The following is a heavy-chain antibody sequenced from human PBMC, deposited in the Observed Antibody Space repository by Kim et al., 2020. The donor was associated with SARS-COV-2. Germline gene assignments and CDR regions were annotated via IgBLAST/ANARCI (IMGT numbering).Heavy chain of an antibody. D-gene: IGHD3-22*01. V-gene: IGHV3-23*01. CDR3: AKDYYDSSGYQGACDM. Sequence: SVKGRFTISRDNSKNTLYLQMNSLRAEDTAVDYCAKDYYDSSGYQGACDMWGHGTMVTVSS. J-gene: IGHJ3*02.